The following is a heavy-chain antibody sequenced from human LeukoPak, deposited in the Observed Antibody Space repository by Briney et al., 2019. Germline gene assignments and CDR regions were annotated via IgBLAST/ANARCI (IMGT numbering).Heavy chain of an antibody. V-gene: IGHV4-34*01. CDR1: GGSFSGYY. Sequence: TSSETLSLTCAVYGGSFSGYYWSWIRQPPGKGLEWIGEINHSGSTNYNPSLKSRVTISVDTSKNQFSLKLSSVTAADTAVYYCAREIWWELLYYYYYYMDVWGKGTTVTVSS. CDR3: AREIWWELLYYYYYYMDV. D-gene: IGHD1-26*01. J-gene: IGHJ6*03. CDR2: INHSGST.